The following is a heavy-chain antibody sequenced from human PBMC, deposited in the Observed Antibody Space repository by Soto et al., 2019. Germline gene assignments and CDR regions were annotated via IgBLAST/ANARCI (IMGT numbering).Heavy chain of an antibody. D-gene: IGHD6-19*01. CDR2: ISWNSGSI. J-gene: IGHJ4*02. V-gene: IGHV3-9*01. CDR1: GFTFDDYA. Sequence: GGSLRLSCAASGFTFDDYAMHWVRQAPGKGLEWVSGISWNSGSIGYADSVKGRLTISRDNAKNSLYLQMNSLRAEDTALYYCARARAVAATADYWGQGTLVTVSS. CDR3: ARARAVAATADY.